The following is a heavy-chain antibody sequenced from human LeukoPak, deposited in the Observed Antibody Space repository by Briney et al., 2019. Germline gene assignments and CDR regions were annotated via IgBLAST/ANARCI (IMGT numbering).Heavy chain of an antibody. Sequence: GGSLRLSCSASRFTFSSYTMNWVRQAPGMGLEWLSYISASRGITYYADSVKGRFTISRDNAKNSLYLQMNSLRAEDTAVYYCVRGSLASGVVVYYYYYLDVWGKGTTVTVSS. V-gene: IGHV3-48*01. J-gene: IGHJ6*03. CDR2: ISASRGIT. D-gene: IGHD3-3*01. CDR1: RFTFSSYT. CDR3: VRGSLASGVVVYYYYYLDV.